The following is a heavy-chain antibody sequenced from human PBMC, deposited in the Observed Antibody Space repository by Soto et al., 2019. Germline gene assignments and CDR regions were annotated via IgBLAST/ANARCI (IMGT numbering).Heavy chain of an antibody. CDR2: IYYSGST. D-gene: IGHD6-13*01. CDR1: GGSISSYY. CDR3: ARGGAAAGTHPSDY. Sequence: SETLSLTCTVSGGSISSYYCSWIRQPPGKGLEWIGYIYYSGSTNYNPSLKSRVTISVDTSKNQFSLKLSSVTAADTAVYYCARGGAAAGTHPSDYWGQGTLVTVSS. J-gene: IGHJ4*02. V-gene: IGHV4-59*01.